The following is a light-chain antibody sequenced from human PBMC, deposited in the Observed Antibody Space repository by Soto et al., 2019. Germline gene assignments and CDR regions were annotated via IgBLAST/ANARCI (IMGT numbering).Light chain of an antibody. V-gene: IGLV7-46*01. CDR1: TGAVTSGHY. CDR3: LLPYTDAWV. CDR2: DTT. Sequence: QAVVTQETSMSVSPGGTVTLSCGSSTGAVTSGHYPYWFQQKPGQAPRTLIYDTTNKQSWTPARFSGSLLGGKAALTLSGAQPEDEADYYCLLPYTDAWVFGGGTQLTVL. J-gene: IGLJ3*02.